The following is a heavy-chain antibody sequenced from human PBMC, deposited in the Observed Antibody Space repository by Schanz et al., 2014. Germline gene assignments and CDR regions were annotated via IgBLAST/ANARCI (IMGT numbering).Heavy chain of an antibody. J-gene: IGHJ4*02. CDR1: EYSFTSYS. V-gene: IGHV1-18*01. D-gene: IGHD3-9*01. CDR2: ISAYNGNT. CDR3: ARDAADFYDILTEEDY. Sequence: QIQLVQSGPEVKKPGATVKVSCKASEYSFTSYSMHWVRQAPGQGLEWMGWISAYNGNTKYPQKLQGRVTMTTDTSTSTAYMELRSLRSDDTAVYYCARDAADFYDILTEEDYWGQGALVTVSS.